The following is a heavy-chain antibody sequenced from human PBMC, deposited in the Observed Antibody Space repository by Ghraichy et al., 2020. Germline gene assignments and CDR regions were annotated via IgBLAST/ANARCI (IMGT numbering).Heavy chain of an antibody. CDR3: VRVHDDGVD. CDR1: GYTFIRFA. CDR2: INAGNGKT. V-gene: IGHV1-3*01. Sequence: ASVKVSCKASGYTFIRFAMHWVRQAPGQRLEWVGWINAGNGKTKYSQKFQGRVTITRDTSATTAYMEVSSPRSEDTAMFYCVRVHDDGVDWGQGTMVTVSS. J-gene: IGHJ4*02. D-gene: IGHD4-17*01.